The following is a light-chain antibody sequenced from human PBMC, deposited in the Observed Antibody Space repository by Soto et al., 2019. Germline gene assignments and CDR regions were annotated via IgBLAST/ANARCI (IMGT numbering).Light chain of an antibody. V-gene: IGLV1-47*01. CDR3: ATWDDSLSGVL. Sequence: QSVLTQPPSASETPGQRVFISCSGSTSNIGSNFVFWYQQLPGAAPKLLIYRDRQRPSGVPDRFSGSKSGTSASLAISGLRSEDEAHYYCATWDDSLSGVLFGGGTNLTVL. CDR2: RDR. CDR1: TSNIGSNF. J-gene: IGLJ2*01.